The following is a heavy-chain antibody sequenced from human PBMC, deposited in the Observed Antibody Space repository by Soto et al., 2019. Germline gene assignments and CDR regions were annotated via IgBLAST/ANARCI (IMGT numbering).Heavy chain of an antibody. D-gene: IGHD2-2*01. CDR2: IIPILGIA. V-gene: IGHV1-69*04. J-gene: IGHJ5*02. Sequence: ASVKVSCKASGGTFSSYTISWVRQAPGQGLEWMGRIIPILGIANYAQKFQGRVTITADKSTSTAYMELSSLRSEDTAVYYCARECSSTSCGPKRTAGSHRFDPWGQGTLVTVPS. CDR1: GGTFSSYT. CDR3: ARECSSTSCGPKRTAGSHRFDP.